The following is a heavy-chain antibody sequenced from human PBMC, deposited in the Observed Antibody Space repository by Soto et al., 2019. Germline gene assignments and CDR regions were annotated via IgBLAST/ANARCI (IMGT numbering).Heavy chain of an antibody. Sequence: QVQLQESGPGLVKPSQTLSLTCTVSGGSISSGDYYWSWIRQPPGKGLVWIGYINYGGSTYYGPSLKSRVIITVDPSKNHFSLKRSSVTAADTAVYYCASVGYCSGGSCSDRWGQGTLVTVSS. CDR3: ASVGYCSGGSCSDR. CDR1: GGSISSGDYY. D-gene: IGHD2-15*01. CDR2: INYGGST. V-gene: IGHV4-30-4*01. J-gene: IGHJ5*02.